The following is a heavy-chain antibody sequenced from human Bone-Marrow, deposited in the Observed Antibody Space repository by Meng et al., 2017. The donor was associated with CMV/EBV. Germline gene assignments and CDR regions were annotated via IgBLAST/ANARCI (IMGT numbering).Heavy chain of an antibody. CDR3: APTYPNWFDP. J-gene: IGHJ5*02. Sequence: GESLKISCEASGFIFSTYSMNWVRQAPGKGLEWVSSISSSSSYIYYAGSVKGRFTISRDNAKNSLYLQMTSLRAEDTAVYYCAPTYPNWFDPWGQGTLVTVSS. V-gene: IGHV3-21*01. D-gene: IGHD2-2*01. CDR1: GFIFSTYS. CDR2: ISSSSSYI.